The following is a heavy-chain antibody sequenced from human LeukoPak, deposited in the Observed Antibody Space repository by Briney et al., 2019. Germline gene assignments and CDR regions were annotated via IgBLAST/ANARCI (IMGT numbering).Heavy chain of an antibody. J-gene: IGHJ4*02. Sequence: GGSLRLSCAASGFTFSSYAMSWVRQAPGKGLEWVSAISSNGGSTYYADSVKGRFTISRDNSKNTLYLQMNSLRAEDTAVYYCAKDSAAATPYYFAYWGQGTLVTVSS. CDR1: GFTFSSYA. V-gene: IGHV3-23*01. D-gene: IGHD6-13*01. CDR3: AKDSAAATPYYFAY. CDR2: ISSNGGST.